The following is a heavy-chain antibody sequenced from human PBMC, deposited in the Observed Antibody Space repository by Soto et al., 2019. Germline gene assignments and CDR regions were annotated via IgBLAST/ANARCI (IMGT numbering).Heavy chain of an antibody. D-gene: IGHD1-26*01. V-gene: IGHV3-23*04. CDR2: IGGAGNDI. Sequence: EMQVVESGGGLVQPGGSLRLSCAASGFAFSNFHMNWVRQAPGKGLQWVATIGGAGNDIHYADSVEGRFIVSRDNSKNTLHLKMAGLRDDDTAIYSCATRFSDAWEAGMDVWGQGTTVTVAS. J-gene: IGHJ6*02. CDR3: ATRFSDAWEAGMDV. CDR1: GFAFSNFH.